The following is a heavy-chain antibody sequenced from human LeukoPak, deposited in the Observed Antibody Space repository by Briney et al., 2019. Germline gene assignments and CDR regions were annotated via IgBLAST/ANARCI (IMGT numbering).Heavy chain of an antibody. V-gene: IGHV4-39*07. J-gene: IGHJ4*02. D-gene: IGHD4-17*01. CDR3: ARGDYGDRLLVY. Sequence: KPSETLSLTCAVSGGSISSTTYYWGWIRQPPGKGLEWIGIIYFSGSTYYNPSLKSRVTISVDTSKNQFSLKLSSVTAADTAVYYCARGDYGDRLLVYWGQGTLVTVSS. CDR2: IYFSGST. CDR1: GGSISSTTYY.